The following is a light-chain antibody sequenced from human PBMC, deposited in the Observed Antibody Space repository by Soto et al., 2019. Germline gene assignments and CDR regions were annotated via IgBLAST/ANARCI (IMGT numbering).Light chain of an antibody. CDR3: GSYTTSNTMI. CDR2: DVS. CDR1: SSDVGAYIY. V-gene: IGLV2-14*01. Sequence: QSALTQPASVSGSPGQSITISCAGTSSDVGAYIYVSWYQQHPGKVPKLIIYDVSDRPSGVSDRFSGSKSGNTASLTISGLQAEDEGDYYCGSYTTSNTMIFGGGTQLPS. J-gene: IGLJ2*01.